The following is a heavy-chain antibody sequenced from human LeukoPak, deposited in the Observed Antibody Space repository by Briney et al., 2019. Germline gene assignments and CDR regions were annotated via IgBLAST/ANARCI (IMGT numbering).Heavy chain of an antibody. CDR2: IYYSGST. Sequence: SETLSLTCTVSGGSISTSNYYWGWIRQPPGKGLEWTGSIYYSGSTYYNPSLKSRVTISVDTSKNQFSLRLSSVTAADTAVYYCATQGYCSTTSCHDYRGQGTLVTVSS. V-gene: IGHV4-39*01. CDR3: ATQGYCSTTSCHDY. D-gene: IGHD2-2*01. J-gene: IGHJ4*02. CDR1: GGSISTSNYY.